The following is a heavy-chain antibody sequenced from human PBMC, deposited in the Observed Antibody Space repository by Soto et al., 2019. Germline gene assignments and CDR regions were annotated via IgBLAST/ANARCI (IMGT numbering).Heavy chain of an antibody. V-gene: IGHV1-69*06. CDR1: GGTFSSYA. CDR3: ARDSMTGTTGWLDP. Sequence: VKVSCKASGGTFSSYAISWVRQAPGQGLEWMGGIIPIFGTANYAQKFQGRVTITADKSTSTAYMELSSLRSEDTAVYYCARDSMTGTTGWLDPWGQGTLVTVSS. D-gene: IGHD1-7*01. CDR2: IIPIFGTA. J-gene: IGHJ5*02.